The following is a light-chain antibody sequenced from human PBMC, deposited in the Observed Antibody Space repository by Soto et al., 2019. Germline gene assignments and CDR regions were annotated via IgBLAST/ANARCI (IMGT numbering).Light chain of an antibody. CDR1: QAISIY. V-gene: IGKV1-27*01. CDR3: QKYNSAPPT. Sequence: DIRMTQSRSSLSTSVGDRVTNSCRASQAISIYLAWYQQKPGKVPKLLIYAASTLQSGVPSRFSGSGSGTDFTLTISSLQPEDVATYYCQKYNSAPPTFGQGTKVEIK. CDR2: AAS. J-gene: IGKJ1*01.